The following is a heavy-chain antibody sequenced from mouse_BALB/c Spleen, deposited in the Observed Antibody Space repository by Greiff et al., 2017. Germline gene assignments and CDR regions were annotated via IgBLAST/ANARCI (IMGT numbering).Heavy chain of an antibody. CDR1: GFTFSSYA. CDR2: ISSGGST. CDR3: ARGYYYGSSLYAMDY. J-gene: IGHJ4*01. Sequence: EVHLVESGGGLVKPGGSLKLSCAASGFTFSSYAMSWVRQTPEKRLEWVASISSGGSTYYPDSVKGRFTISRDNARNILYLQMSSLRSEDTAMYYCARGYYYGSSLYAMDYWGQGTSVTVAS. V-gene: IGHV5-6-5*01. D-gene: IGHD1-1*01.